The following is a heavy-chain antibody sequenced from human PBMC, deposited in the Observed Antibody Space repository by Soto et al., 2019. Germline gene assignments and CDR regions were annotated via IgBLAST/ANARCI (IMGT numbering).Heavy chain of an antibody. CDR1: GGSFINHY. Sequence: QVQLQQWGAGLLKPSETLSLTCAVYGGSFINHYWSWIRQPPGKGLEWIGEINHIGITNYNPSLKSRVTLSVDTFKKQCSLKLSSVAAADTAVYYCARGDILIGSRNWFDPWGQGTLVTVS. CDR3: ARGDILIGSRNWFDP. CDR2: INHIGIT. V-gene: IGHV4-34*01. J-gene: IGHJ5*02. D-gene: IGHD3-9*01.